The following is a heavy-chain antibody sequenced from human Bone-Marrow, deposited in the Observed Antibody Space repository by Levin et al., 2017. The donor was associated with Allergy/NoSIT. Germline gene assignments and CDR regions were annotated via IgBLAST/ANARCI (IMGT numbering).Heavy chain of an antibody. Sequence: GESLKISCAASGFTFSDYYMSWIRQAPGKGLEWVSYISTTGSYTNYADSVKGRFTISRDNAKNSLYLQMNSLRAEDTAVYYCARSAEKYYYPSYYYYMDVWGKGTTVTVSS. CDR3: ARSAEKYYYPSYYYYMDV. CDR2: ISTTGSYT. V-gene: IGHV3-11*03. D-gene: IGHD3-10*01. CDR1: GFTFSDYY. J-gene: IGHJ6*03.